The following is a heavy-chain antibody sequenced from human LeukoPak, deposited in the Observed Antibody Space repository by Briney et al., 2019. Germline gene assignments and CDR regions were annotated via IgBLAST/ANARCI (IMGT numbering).Heavy chain of an antibody. CDR3: AGGTGQQPATI. J-gene: IGHJ4*02. CDR1: GGSFSGYY. D-gene: IGHD6-13*01. CDR2: INHSGST. Sequence: SETLSLTCAVYGGSFSGYYWSWIRQPPGKGLEWIGEINHSGSTNYNPSLKSRVTISVDTSKNQFSLKLSSVTAADTAVYYCAGGTGQQPATIWGQGTLVTASS. V-gene: IGHV4-34*01.